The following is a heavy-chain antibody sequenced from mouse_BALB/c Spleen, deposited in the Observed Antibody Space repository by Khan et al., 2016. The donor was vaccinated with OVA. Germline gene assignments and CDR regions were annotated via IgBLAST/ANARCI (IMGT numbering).Heavy chain of an antibody. J-gene: IGHJ3*01. CDR2: IYPRSGNT. D-gene: IGHD1-2*01. CDR1: GYTFTDYY. Sequence: VQLQESGAELARPGASVKLSCKASGYTFTDYYINWVKQRTGQGPEWIGEIYPRSGNTYYNEKFKGKATLTADKSSSIAYMQLSSLTSEDSAVYFCARRNYFGYTFAYWGQGTLVTVSA. V-gene: IGHV1-77*01. CDR3: ARRNYFGYTFAY.